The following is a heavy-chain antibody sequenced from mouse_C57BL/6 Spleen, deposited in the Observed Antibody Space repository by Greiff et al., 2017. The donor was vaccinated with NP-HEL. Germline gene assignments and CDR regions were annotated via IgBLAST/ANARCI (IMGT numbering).Heavy chain of an antibody. CDR1: GFNIKNTY. V-gene: IGHV14-3*01. CDR2: IDPAHGNT. CDR3: ARGYSVDYYAMDY. Sequence: VQLKQSVAELVRPGASVKLSCTASGFNIKNTYMHWVKQRPEQGLEWIGRIDPAHGNTKYAPKFQGKATITADTSSNTAYLQLSSLTSEDTAIYYCARGYSVDYYAMDYWGQGTSVTVSS. J-gene: IGHJ4*01. D-gene: IGHD2-3*01.